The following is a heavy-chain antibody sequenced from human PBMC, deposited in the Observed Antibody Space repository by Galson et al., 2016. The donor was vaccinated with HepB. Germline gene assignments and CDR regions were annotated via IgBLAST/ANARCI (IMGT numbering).Heavy chain of an antibody. CDR2: SYGGGNT. CDR1: GFTVSNDY. Sequence: LRLSCAASGFTVSNDYMSWVRQAPGKGLEWVSVSYGGGNTYNAESVTGRFTISRDNSKNTVFLQMNNLRAEDTAVYFCARDPGFRNGMDVWGQGTTVTVSS. CDR3: ARDPGFRNGMDV. V-gene: IGHV3-53*01. J-gene: IGHJ6*02.